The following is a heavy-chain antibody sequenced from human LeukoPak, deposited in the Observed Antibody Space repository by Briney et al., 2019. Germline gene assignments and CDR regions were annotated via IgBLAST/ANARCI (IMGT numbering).Heavy chain of an antibody. Sequence: SETLSLTCAVYGGSFSGYYWSWIRQPPGKGLEWIGEINHSGSTNYNPSLKSRVTISVDTSKNQFSPKLSSVTAADTAVYYCARFPYGSGSPWGQGTLATVSS. CDR1: GGSFSGYY. J-gene: IGHJ5*02. CDR2: INHSGST. CDR3: ARFPYGSGSP. V-gene: IGHV4-34*01. D-gene: IGHD3-10*01.